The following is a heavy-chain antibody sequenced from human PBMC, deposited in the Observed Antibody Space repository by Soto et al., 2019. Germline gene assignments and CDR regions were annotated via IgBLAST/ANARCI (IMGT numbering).Heavy chain of an antibody. J-gene: IGHJ4*02. Sequence: PSQTLSLTCAISGDSVSSNSAAWNWIRQSPSRGLEWLGRTYYRSKWYNDYAVSVKSRITINPDTSKNQFSLQLNSVTPEDTAVYYCARGLRLGELSFTHYFDYWGQGTLVTVS. D-gene: IGHD3-16*02. CDR1: GDSVSSNSAA. V-gene: IGHV6-1*01. CDR3: ARGLRLGELSFTHYFDY. CDR2: TYYRSKWYN.